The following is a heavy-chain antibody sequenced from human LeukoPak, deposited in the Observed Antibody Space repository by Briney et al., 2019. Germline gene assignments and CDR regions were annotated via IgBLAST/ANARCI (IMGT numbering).Heavy chain of an antibody. D-gene: IGHD2-21*01. CDR1: GFTFSTYA. J-gene: IGHJ3*02. V-gene: IGHV3-23*01. Sequence: PGGSLRLSCAVSGFTFSTYAMSWVRQAPGKGLEWVSGISGSGANTYYADSVKGRSTISRDNSKNTLYLQMNSLRAEDTAVYYCANPRADRVNFAFDIWGQGTMVTVSS. CDR2: ISGSGANT. CDR3: ANPRADRVNFAFDI.